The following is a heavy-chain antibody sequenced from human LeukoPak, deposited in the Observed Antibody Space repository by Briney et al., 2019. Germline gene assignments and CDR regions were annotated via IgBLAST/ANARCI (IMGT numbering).Heavy chain of an antibody. Sequence: GGSLRLSCAASGFTFSSYNMNWVRQAPGKGLEWVSSITSGSSYIYYADSVKGRFTISRDNAKNSLYLQMNSLRAEGTAVYYCAKTPYSSGWYYFDYWGQGTLVTVSS. V-gene: IGHV3-21*04. J-gene: IGHJ4*02. D-gene: IGHD6-19*01. CDR3: AKTPYSSGWYYFDY. CDR2: ITSGSSYI. CDR1: GFTFSSYN.